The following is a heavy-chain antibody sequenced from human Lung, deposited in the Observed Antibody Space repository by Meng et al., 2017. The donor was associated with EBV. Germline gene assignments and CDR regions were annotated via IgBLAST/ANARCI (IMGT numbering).Heavy chain of an antibody. D-gene: IGHD5-18*01. J-gene: IGHJ4*02. CDR3: ARGYKGGY. CDR2: ISYDGSNK. Sequence: QGQLVELGGGVVQPGRSLRLSCAASGFTFSSYAMHWVRQAPGKGLEWVAVISYDGSNKYYADSVKGRFTISRDNSKNTLYLQMNSLRAEDTAVYYCARGYKGGYWGQGTLVTVSS. CDR1: GFTFSSYA. V-gene: IGHV3-30-3*01.